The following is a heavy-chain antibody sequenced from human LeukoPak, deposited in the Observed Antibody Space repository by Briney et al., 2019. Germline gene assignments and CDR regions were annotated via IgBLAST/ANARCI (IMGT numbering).Heavy chain of an antibody. CDR3: ARGTRGSDSSFDF. J-gene: IGHJ4*02. CDR2: IYYSGST. D-gene: IGHD1-1*01. V-gene: IGHV4-39*07. CDR1: GDSSDNNGYY. Sequence: SETLSLTCTVFGDSSDNNGYYWGWLRQPPGKGLEWIGNIYYSGSTYYNPSLKSRVTTSVDTSKNQFSLKLSSVTAADTAVYYCARGTRGSDSSFDFWGQGTLVTVSS.